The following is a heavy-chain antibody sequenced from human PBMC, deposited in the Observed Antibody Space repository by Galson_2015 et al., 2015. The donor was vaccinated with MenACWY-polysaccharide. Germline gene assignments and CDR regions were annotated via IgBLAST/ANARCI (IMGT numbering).Heavy chain of an antibody. Sequence: SVKVSCKASGYSFTTFGISWVRQAPGQGLEWMGWISAYNGYSHYAQDFQGRVTMTTETSTRTAYMELRSLTSDDTAVYYCSRDLGRGLRARLCSDFWGQGTPVTVSS. CDR2: ISAYNGYS. CDR3: SRDLGRGLRARLCSDF. J-gene: IGHJ4*02. CDR1: GYSFTTFG. D-gene: IGHD4-17*01. V-gene: IGHV1-18*01.